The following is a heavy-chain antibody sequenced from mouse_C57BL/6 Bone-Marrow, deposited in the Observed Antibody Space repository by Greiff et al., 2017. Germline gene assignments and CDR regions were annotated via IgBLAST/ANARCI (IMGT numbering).Heavy chain of an antibody. Sequence: VQLQQSGPELVKPGASVKISCKASGYSFTGYYMNWVKQSPEKSLEWIGEINPSTGGTTYNQKFKAKATLTVDKSSSTAYMQPKSLTSEDSAVYYCAEANWAWFAYWGQGTLVTVSA. CDR3: AEANWAWFAY. CDR2: INPSTGGT. J-gene: IGHJ3*01. CDR1: GYSFTGYY. D-gene: IGHD4-1*01. V-gene: IGHV1-42*01.